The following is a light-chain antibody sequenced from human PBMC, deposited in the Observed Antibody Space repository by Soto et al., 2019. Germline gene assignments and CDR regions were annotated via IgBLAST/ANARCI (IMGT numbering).Light chain of an antibody. CDR2: VNSDGSH. CDR3: QTWGTGIV. CDR1: SGHSGNP. V-gene: IGLV4-69*01. Sequence: QPVLTQSPSASASLGASVNLTCSLDSGHSGNPIAWHQQQPEKGPRYLMKVNSDGSHRKGDGIPDRFSGSSSGAERYLTISSLQSEDEADYYCQTWGTGIVFGGGTKLTVL. J-gene: IGLJ2*01.